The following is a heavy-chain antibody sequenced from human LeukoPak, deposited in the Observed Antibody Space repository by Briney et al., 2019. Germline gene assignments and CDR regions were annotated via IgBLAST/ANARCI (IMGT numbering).Heavy chain of an antibody. CDR3: ARRGCSSTSCYNNWFDP. V-gene: IGHV1-8*03. CDR2: MNPNSGNT. D-gene: IGHD2-2*02. Sequence: ASVKGSCKASGYTFTSYDINWVRQATGQGLEWMGWMNPNSGNTGYAQKFQGRVTITRNTSISTAYMELSSLRSEDTAVYYCARRGCSSTSCYNNWFDPWGQGTLVTVSS. CDR1: GYTFTSYD. J-gene: IGHJ5*02.